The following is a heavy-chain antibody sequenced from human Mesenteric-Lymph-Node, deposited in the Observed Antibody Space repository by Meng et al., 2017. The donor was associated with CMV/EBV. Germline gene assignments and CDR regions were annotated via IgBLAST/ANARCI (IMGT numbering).Heavy chain of an antibody. Sequence: SETLSLTCAVSGGSISSSNWWSWVRQPPGKGLEWIGDIYHSGNTNYNPSLKSRVTISVDKSKNQFSLRLSSVTAADTAIYYCARDTRVVGATPPNSDAFDVWGQGTMVTVSS. D-gene: IGHD1-26*01. V-gene: IGHV4-4*02. J-gene: IGHJ3*01. CDR3: ARDTRVVGATPPNSDAFDV. CDR1: GGSISSSNW. CDR2: IYHSGNT.